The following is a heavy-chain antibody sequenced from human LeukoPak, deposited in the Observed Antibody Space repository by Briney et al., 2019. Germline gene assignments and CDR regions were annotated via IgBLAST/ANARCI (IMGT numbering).Heavy chain of an antibody. V-gene: IGHV1-18*01. D-gene: IGHD5-24*01. Sequence: ASVKVSCEASGYTFTSYGISWVRQAPGHGLEWLGWISAYNGNTNYAQKLQGRVTMTTDTSTSTAYMELRSLRSDDTAVYYCASWGRDGYNSFDYWGQGTLVTVSS. CDR2: ISAYNGNT. CDR3: ASWGRDGYNSFDY. CDR1: GYTFTSYG. J-gene: IGHJ4*02.